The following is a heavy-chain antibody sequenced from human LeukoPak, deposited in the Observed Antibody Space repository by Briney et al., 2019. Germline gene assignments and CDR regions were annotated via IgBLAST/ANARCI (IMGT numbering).Heavy chain of an antibody. CDR1: GFTFRSYW. CDR2: IKSDGST. V-gene: IGHV3-74*01. Sequence: GSLRLSCAASGFTFRSYWMHWVRQAPGKGLVWVSRIKSDGSTNYADSVKGRFTISRDNAKNTVSLQMNSLRAEDTGVYYCARAPSEIGGYYPEYFRHWGQGTLVTVSS. CDR3: ARAPSEIGGYYPEYFRH. D-gene: IGHD3-22*01. J-gene: IGHJ1*01.